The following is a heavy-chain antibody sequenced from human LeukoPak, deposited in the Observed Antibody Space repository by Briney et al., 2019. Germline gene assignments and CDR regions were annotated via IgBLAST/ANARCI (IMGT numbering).Heavy chain of an antibody. CDR1: GFTFSNAW. V-gene: IGHV4-34*01. D-gene: IGHD3-3*01. J-gene: IGHJ6*03. Sequence: PGGSLRLSCAASGFTFSNAWMTWVRQAPGKGLEWIGEINHSGSTNYNPSLKSRVTISVDTSKNQFSLKLSSVTAADTAVYYCTRSIFGVVIPYYYYYMDVWGKGTTVTVSS. CDR3: TRSIFGVVIPYYYYYMDV. CDR2: INHSGST.